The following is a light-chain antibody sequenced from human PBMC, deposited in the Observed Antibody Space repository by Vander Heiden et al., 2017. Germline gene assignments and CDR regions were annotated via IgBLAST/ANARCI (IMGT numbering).Light chain of an antibody. Sequence: HLLLPQSPSSSPSLPASVKRTGSLSSGDSSYASAWHKQQPEKGPRYWMKLNSDGSHSKGDGIPDRFSGSSSGAERYLTISSLQSEDEADYYCQTWGTGFWVFGGGTKLTVL. V-gene: IGLV4-69*01. J-gene: IGLJ3*02. CDR1: SGDSSYA. CDR2: LNSDGSH. CDR3: QTWGTGFWV.